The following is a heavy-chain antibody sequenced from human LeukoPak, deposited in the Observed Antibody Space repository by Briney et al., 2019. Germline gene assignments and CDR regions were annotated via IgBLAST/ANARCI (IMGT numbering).Heavy chain of an antibody. J-gene: IGHJ4*02. D-gene: IGHD2-2*01. Sequence: KSSETLSLTCAVSGYSISSGYYWGWIRQPPGKGLEWIGSIYHSGSTYYNPSLKSRVTISVDTSKNQFSLKLSSVTAADTAVYYCARRGLFGWVPAANDYYFDYWGQGTLVTVSS. CDR2: IYHSGST. V-gene: IGHV4-38-2*01. CDR3: ARRGLFGWVPAANDYYFDY. CDR1: GYSISSGYY.